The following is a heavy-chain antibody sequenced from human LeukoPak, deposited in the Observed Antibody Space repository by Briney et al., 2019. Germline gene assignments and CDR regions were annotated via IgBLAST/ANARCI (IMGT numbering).Heavy chain of an antibody. CDR2: ISGSGANT. Sequence: VHPGGSLRLSCAASGFTFSSYAMSWVRQAPGKGLEWVSGISGSGANTYYADSVKGRFTISRDNSKNTLYLQLNSLRAEDTAVYYCAKDNGVATIFGRFDYWGQGTLVTVSS. D-gene: IGHD5-24*01. J-gene: IGHJ4*02. CDR1: GFTFSSYA. V-gene: IGHV3-23*01. CDR3: AKDNGVATIFGRFDY.